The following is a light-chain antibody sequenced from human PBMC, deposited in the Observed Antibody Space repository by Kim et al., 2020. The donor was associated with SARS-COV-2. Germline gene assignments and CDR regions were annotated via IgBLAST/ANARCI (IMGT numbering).Light chain of an antibody. CDR2: GKN. CDR1: SLRSYY. Sequence: VALGQTVRITCQGDSLRSYYASWYQQKPGQAPVLVIYGKNNRPSGIPDRFSGSSSGNTASLTITGAQAEDEADYYCNSRDSSGPVVFGGGTQLIVL. CDR3: NSRDSSGPVV. J-gene: IGLJ2*01. V-gene: IGLV3-19*01.